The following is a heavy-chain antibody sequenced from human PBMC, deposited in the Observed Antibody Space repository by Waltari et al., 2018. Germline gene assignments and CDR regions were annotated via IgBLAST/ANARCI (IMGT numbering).Heavy chain of an antibody. CDR2: ISDSGVIT. D-gene: IGHD3-22*01. J-gene: IGHJ4*02. V-gene: IGHV3-23*01. Sequence: EEHPLEAGGGVAQPGGSLRLSCAAAGRHFISYAMSWVRLAPGKGLEWVSGISDSGVITKYADSVKGRFTVSRDNSKNTVFLHLNSLRAEDTAIYYCARHLYSIDYLELAKWGQGTLVTVSS. CDR1: GRHFISYA. CDR3: ARHLYSIDYLELAK.